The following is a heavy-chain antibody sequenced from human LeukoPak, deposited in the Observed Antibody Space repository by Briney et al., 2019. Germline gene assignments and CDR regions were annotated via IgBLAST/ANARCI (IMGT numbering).Heavy chain of an antibody. CDR3: ATPERGYSGYDFGS. Sequence: ASVKVSCKASGYTFTGCYMHWVRQAPGQGLEWMGWINPNSGGTNYAQKFQGRVTMTRDTSISTAYMELSRLRSDDTAVYYCATPERGYSGYDFGSWGQETLVTVSS. V-gene: IGHV1-2*02. CDR1: GYTFTGCY. J-gene: IGHJ4*02. D-gene: IGHD5-12*01. CDR2: INPNSGGT.